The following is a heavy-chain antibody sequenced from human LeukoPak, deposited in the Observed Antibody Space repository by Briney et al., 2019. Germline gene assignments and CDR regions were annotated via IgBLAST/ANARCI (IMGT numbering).Heavy chain of an antibody. J-gene: IGHJ6*02. CDR2: SNAGNSNT. D-gene: IGHD6-13*01. V-gene: IGHV1-3*02. CDR3: ARGSSQDYYGMDV. Sequence: ASVKVSCKVSGYTFTSYAMHWVRQAPGQRLEWMGWSNAGNSNTKYSQEFQGRVTITRDTSASTAYMELSSLRSEDMAVYYCARGSSQDYYGMDVWGQGTTVTVSS. CDR1: GYTFTSYA.